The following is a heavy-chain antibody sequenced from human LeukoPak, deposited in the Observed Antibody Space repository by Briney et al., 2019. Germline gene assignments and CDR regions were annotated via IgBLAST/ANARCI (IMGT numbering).Heavy chain of an antibody. Sequence: ASVKVSCKASGFTFTGYYMHWVRQAPGQGLEWMGWINPNTGDTHYAQKFQGRVTLTRDTSITTVYMELSRLTSDDTAIFYCAVAPGDYWGQGTLVTVSS. CDR1: GFTFTGYY. CDR3: AVAPGDY. J-gene: IGHJ4*02. D-gene: IGHD2-21*01. V-gene: IGHV1-2*02. CDR2: INPNTGDT.